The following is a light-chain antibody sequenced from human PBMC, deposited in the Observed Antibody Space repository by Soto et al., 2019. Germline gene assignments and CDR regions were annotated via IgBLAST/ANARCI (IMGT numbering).Light chain of an antibody. CDR2: GVS. V-gene: IGLV2-14*03. CDR1: SSDIGSYNY. J-gene: IGLJ1*01. CDR3: NSYPTKHNA. Sequence: QSALTQPASVSGSPGQSITISCTGTSSDIGSYNYVSWYQQHPGRAPKLLIYGVSNRPSGVSDRFSGSKSGITASLTISGLQAVDEADYYCNSYPTKHNAFGTGTKVTVL.